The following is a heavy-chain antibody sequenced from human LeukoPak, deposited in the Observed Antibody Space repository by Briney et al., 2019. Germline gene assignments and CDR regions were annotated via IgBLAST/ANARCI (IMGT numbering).Heavy chain of an antibody. CDR1: GYTFTAYY. CDR2: INPNSGGT. Sequence: ASVKVSCKASGYTFTAYYIHWVRQGPGQGLEWMGWINPNSGGTNYAQKFQGRVTMTRDTSISTAYMELSRLRSDDTAVYFCARRCDTSSYYTYYFDYWGQGTLVTVSS. V-gene: IGHV1-2*02. D-gene: IGHD3-22*01. J-gene: IGHJ4*02. CDR3: ARRCDTSSYYTYYFDY.